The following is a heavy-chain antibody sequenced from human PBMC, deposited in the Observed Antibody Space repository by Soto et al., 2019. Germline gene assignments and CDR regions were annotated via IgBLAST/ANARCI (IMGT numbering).Heavy chain of an antibody. D-gene: IGHD2-15*01. CDR1: GFTFGDSY. Sequence: GSLRVSCAGSGFTFGDSYMSWIHQAPGKGLEWLSYISPGSRYPAYADSVKGRFTISRDNAKRSLYLQMMSLTAEDTAIYYCVRGGGGGLFDPWGQGTMVTVSS. CDR3: VRGGGGGLFDP. V-gene: IGHV3-11*06. CDR2: ISPGSRYP. J-gene: IGHJ5*02.